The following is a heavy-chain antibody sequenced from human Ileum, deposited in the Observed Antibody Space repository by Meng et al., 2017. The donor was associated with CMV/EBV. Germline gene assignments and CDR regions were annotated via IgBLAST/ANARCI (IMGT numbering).Heavy chain of an antibody. CDR3: AQDHGGAAGSGLY. CDR2: IYWDDDK. V-gene: IGHV2-5*02. D-gene: IGHD3-10*01. CDR1: VSSLRTGGVG. J-gene: IGHJ4*02. Sequence: FPVSSLRTGGVGVGCIRPPPGKALERLALIYWDDDKRYSPSLKSRLTITKDSSKNQVVLTMTNTDPVDTAVYYCAQDHGGAAGSGLYWGQGTLVTVSS.